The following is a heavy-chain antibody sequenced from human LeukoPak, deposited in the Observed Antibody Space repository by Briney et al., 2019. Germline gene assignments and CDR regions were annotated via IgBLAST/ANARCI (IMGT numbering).Heavy chain of an antibody. Sequence: GGSLRLSCTASGFPFGSYAMTWVRQAPGKGLEWVSTISGGALNTYYADSVTGRFTLSRDNSNNTLHLQMTSLRAEDAAVYYCAKGKFYSGNGAFDYWGQGTLVTVSS. D-gene: IGHD5-12*01. CDR3: AKGKFYSGNGAFDY. V-gene: IGHV3-23*01. CDR2: ISGGALNT. CDR1: GFPFGSYA. J-gene: IGHJ4*02.